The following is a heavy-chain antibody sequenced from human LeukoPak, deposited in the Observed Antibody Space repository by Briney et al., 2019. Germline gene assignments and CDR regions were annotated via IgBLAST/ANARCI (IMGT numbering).Heavy chain of an antibody. CDR3: ANSYYYDSSGYLPWGY. CDR2: IRYDGSNE. J-gene: IGHJ4*02. V-gene: IGHV3-30*02. CDR1: GFTFSSYG. D-gene: IGHD3-22*01. Sequence: GGSLRLSCAASGFTFSSYGMHWVRQAPGKGLEWVAFIRYDGSNEYYADSVKGRFTISRDNSKNTLYLQMNSLRAEDTAVYYCANSYYYDSSGYLPWGYWGQGTLVTVSS.